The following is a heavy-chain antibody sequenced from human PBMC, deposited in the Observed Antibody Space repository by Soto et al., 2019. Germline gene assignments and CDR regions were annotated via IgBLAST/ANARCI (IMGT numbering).Heavy chain of an antibody. CDR2: IMPIFPTP. Sequence: QVQLVQSGAAVKKPGSSVTVSCKASGGTFGNSAISWVRQAPGQGLEWMGGIMPIFPTPDYAQKFQGRVTITPDEATSTAYMELTSLRSEDTAVYYCARDKDRQQIGGNYYSGMDVWGQGTTVTV. CDR1: GGTFGNSA. V-gene: IGHV1-69*05. CDR3: ARDKDRQQIGGNYYSGMDV. J-gene: IGHJ6*02. D-gene: IGHD1-26*01.